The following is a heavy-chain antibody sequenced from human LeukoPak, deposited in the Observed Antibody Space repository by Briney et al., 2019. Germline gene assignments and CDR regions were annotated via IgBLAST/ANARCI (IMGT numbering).Heavy chain of an antibody. V-gene: IGHV3-30*18. CDR1: GFTLSNYA. J-gene: IGHJ4*02. CDR2: ISTDGKDK. Sequence: PGGSLRLSCAASGFTLSNYAMHWVRQAPGKGLEWVTVISTDGKDKKYADSVKGRFAISRDNSKNTLDLQMNSLRAEDTAVYYCAKDQKWGPADYYFDSWGQETLVTVSS. D-gene: IGHD2-2*01. CDR3: AKDQKWGPADYYFDS.